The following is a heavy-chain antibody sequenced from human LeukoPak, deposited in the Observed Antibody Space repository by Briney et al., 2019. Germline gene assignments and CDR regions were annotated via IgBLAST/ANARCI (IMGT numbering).Heavy chain of an antibody. CDR1: GGSISSYY. Sequence: PSETLSLTCTVSGGSISSYYWSWIRQPPGKGLEWIGYNSGTTNYNPSLKSRVTMSTNRSKKQLSLKLSSVTAADPAVYYCAREFSHWGQGTLVTVSS. CDR3: AREFSH. J-gene: IGHJ4*02. CDR2: NSGTT. V-gene: IGHV4-59*12.